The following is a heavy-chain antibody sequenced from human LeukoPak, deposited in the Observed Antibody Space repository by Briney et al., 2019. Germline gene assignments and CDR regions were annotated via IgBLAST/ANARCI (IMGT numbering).Heavy chain of an antibody. CDR1: GYNFANRW. V-gene: IGHV5-51*01. D-gene: IGHD6-19*01. J-gene: IGHJ2*01. CDR2: MYPGDSDT. Sequence: GESLKISCKGSGYNFANRWIGWVRQMPGKGLEWMGIMYPGDSDTRYSPSFEGQVTISADKSITTAYLRWSSLKASDTAMYYCARLMAVAGADYWYFDLWGRGTLVTVSS. CDR3: ARLMAVAGADYWYFDL.